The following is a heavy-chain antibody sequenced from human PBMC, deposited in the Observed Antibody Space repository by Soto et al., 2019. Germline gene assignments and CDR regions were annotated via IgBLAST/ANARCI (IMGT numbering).Heavy chain of an antibody. CDR2: IIPIFGTA. CDR1: GGTFSSYA. Sequence: EASVKVSCKASGGTFSSYAISWVRQAPGQGLEWMGGIIPIFGTANYAQKFQGRVTITADESTSTAYMELSSLRSEDTAVYYCARDRLDIVVVVAGYYYYGMDVWGQGTTVTVSS. V-gene: IGHV1-69*13. D-gene: IGHD2-15*01. CDR3: ARDRLDIVVVVAGYYYYGMDV. J-gene: IGHJ6*02.